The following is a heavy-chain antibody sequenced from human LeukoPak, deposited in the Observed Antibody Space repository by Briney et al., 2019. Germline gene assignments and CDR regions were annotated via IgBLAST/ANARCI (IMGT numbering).Heavy chain of an antibody. J-gene: IGHJ4*02. CDR2: ISGLSSYT. Sequence: PGGSLRLSCSASGFTFSDYDMNWVRQAPGKGLEWVSSISGLSSYTYYGESVKGRFSISRDNAKSSLYLQMNSLGAEDTATYYCGRAFPPLRTSSAGDLWGQGILVTVSS. D-gene: IGHD3-16*01. CDR1: GFTFSDYD. V-gene: IGHV3-21*01. CDR3: GRAFPPLRTSSAGDL.